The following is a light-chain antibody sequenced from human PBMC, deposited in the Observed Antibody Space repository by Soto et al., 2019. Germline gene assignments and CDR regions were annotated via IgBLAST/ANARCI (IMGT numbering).Light chain of an antibody. V-gene: IGLV1-40*01. J-gene: IGLJ3*02. CDR3: QSYGSSLSGGV. CDR1: SSNIGAGYD. CDR2: GNS. Sequence: QAVLTQPPSVSGAPGQRVTISCTGSSSNIGAGYDVHWYQQLPGTAPKLLIYGNSNRPSGVPDRFSGSKSGTSASLAITWLQAEYEADYYCQSYGSSLSGGVFGGGTKVTVL.